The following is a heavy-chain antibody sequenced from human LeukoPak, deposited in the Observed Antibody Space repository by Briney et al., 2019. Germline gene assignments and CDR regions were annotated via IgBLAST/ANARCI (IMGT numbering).Heavy chain of an antibody. CDR2: IKQDGSEK. Sequence: PGGSLRLSCAASGFTFSSYWMSWVRQAPGKGLEWVANIKQDGSEKYYVDSVKGRFTISRDNAKNSLYLQMNSLRAEDTAVYYCARERITMVRGFDYWGQGTLVTVSS. V-gene: IGHV3-7*01. J-gene: IGHJ4*02. CDR1: GFTFSSYW. CDR3: ARERITMVRGFDY. D-gene: IGHD3-10*01.